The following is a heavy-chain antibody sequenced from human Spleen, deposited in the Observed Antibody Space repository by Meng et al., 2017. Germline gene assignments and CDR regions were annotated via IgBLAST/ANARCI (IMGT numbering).Heavy chain of an antibody. Sequence: EVQLLESGGGLVKPGGSLRLSCAASGFTFSSYSMNWVRQAPGKGLEWVSSISSSSSYIYYADSVKGRFTISRDNAKNSLYLQMKSLRAEDTAVYYCARGKAVAVSSFDYWGQGTLVTVSS. CDR1: GFTFSSYS. CDR2: ISSSSSYI. CDR3: ARGKAVAVSSFDY. V-gene: IGHV3-21*01. J-gene: IGHJ4*02. D-gene: IGHD6-19*01.